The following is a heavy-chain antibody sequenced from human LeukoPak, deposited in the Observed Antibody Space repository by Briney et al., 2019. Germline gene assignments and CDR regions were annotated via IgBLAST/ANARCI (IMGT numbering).Heavy chain of an antibody. CDR2: INPSGGST. CDR1: GYTLTGHY. D-gene: IGHD5-24*01. J-gene: IGHJ4*02. CDR3: ARDGGDGYNSSPKDY. V-gene: IGHV1-46*01. Sequence: ASVKVSCKASGYTLTGHYLHWVRQAPGQGLEWMGIINPSGGSTSYAQKFQGRVTMTRDTSTSTVYMELSSLRSEDTAVYYCARDGGDGYNSSPKDYWGQGTLVTVSS.